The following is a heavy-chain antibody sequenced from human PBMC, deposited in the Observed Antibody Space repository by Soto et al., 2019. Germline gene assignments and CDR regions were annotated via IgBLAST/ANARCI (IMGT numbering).Heavy chain of an antibody. Sequence: QVQLVQSGGEVKKPGASVKVSCKASGYTFTNYGISWVRQAPGQGLEWIGWINVYNGNTKYAQKVQGRVTMTTDTSTSTAYMELRSLRSDDTAVYYCARGVGSGSYYNQYTWFDPWGQGTLVTVSS. CDR2: INVYNGNT. J-gene: IGHJ5*02. V-gene: IGHV1-18*01. CDR1: GYTFTNYG. D-gene: IGHD3-10*01. CDR3: ARGVGSGSYYNQYTWFDP.